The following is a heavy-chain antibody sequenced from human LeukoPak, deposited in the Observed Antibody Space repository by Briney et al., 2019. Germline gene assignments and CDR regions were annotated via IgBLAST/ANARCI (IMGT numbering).Heavy chain of an antibody. Sequence: SETLSLTCTVSGGSISSSSYYWGWIRQPPGKGLEWIGGIYYSGSTYYNPSLKSRVTMSVDTSKNQFSLKLSSVTAADTAVYYCARRGGSSIAARWGYYYYMDVWGKGTTVTVSS. J-gene: IGHJ6*03. CDR2: IYYSGST. CDR1: GGSISSSSYY. D-gene: IGHD6-6*01. CDR3: ARRGGSSIAARWGYYYYMDV. V-gene: IGHV4-39*01.